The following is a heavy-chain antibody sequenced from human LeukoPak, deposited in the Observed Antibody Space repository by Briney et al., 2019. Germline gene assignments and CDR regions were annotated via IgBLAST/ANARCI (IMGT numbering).Heavy chain of an antibody. CDR2: IYYSGST. Sequence: SETLSLTCTVSGGSISSGGYYWSWIRQHPGKGLEWIGYIYYSGSTYYNPSLKSRVTISVDTSKNQFSLKLSSVTAADTAVYYCARAFYYYDSSGYSFRSVDFDYWGQGTLVTVSS. CDR1: GGSISSGGYY. J-gene: IGHJ4*02. CDR3: ARAFYYYDSSGYSFRSVDFDY. V-gene: IGHV4-30-4*08. D-gene: IGHD3-22*01.